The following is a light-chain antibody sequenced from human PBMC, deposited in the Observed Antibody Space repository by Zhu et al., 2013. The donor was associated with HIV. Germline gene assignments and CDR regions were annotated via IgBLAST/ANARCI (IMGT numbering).Light chain of an antibody. J-gene: IGKJ1*01. V-gene: IGKV1-12*01. CDR1: QDISTW. CDR2: AAF. Sequence: DIQMTQSQSSVSASVGDTVTITCRASQDISTWLVWYQQKPGKAPKLLIYAAFSLQGGVPARFSGSGSGTEFTLTINNLQPEDFATYYCQQTDRLPRTFGQGTKVE. CDR3: QQTDRLPRT.